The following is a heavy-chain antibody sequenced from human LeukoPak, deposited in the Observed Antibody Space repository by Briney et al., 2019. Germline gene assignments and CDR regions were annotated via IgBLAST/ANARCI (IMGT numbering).Heavy chain of an antibody. CDR2: IYSGGST. V-gene: IGHV3-53*01. D-gene: IGHD6-13*01. Sequence: GGSLRLSCAASRFTVSSNYMSWVRQAPGKGLEWVSVIYSGGSTYYADSVKGRFTISRDNSKNTLYLQMNSLRAEDTAVYYCARDRPGIAAAGVWGQGTLVTVSS. CDR1: RFTVSSNY. J-gene: IGHJ4*02. CDR3: ARDRPGIAAAGV.